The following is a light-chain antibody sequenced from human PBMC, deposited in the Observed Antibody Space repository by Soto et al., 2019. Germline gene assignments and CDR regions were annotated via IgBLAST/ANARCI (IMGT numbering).Light chain of an antibody. Sequence: QSVLTQPPSAPGTPGQRVNISCSGSSSNIGSNTVNWYQQLPGTAPKLLIYSNNQRPSGVPDRFSGSKSGTSASLAISGLQSEDEADYYCAAWDDSLTDYVFGTGTKVTVL. J-gene: IGLJ1*01. CDR1: SSNIGSNT. CDR3: AAWDDSLTDYV. CDR2: SNN. V-gene: IGLV1-44*01.